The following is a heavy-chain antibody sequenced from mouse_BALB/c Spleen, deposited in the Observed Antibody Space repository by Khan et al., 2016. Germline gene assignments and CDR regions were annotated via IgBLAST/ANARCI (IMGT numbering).Heavy chain of an antibody. V-gene: IGHV4-1*02. J-gene: IGHJ2*01. D-gene: IGHD1-1*01. Sequence: EVKLLESGGGLVQPGRSLKLSCAASGFDFSRYWMTWVRQAPGKGLEWIGEINPDSSTVNYTPSLKDKFFISRDNAKNTLYLQMSKVRSEDTALYYCASLYYYGCVAYWGQGTTLTVSS. CDR2: INPDSSTV. CDR3: ASLYYYGCVAY. CDR1: GFDFSRYW.